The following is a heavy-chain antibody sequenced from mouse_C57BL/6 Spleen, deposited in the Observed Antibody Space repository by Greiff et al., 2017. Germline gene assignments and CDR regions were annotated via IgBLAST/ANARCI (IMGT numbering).Heavy chain of an antibody. D-gene: IGHD3-2*02. CDR2: IDPETGGT. CDR1: GYTFTDYE. J-gene: IGHJ4*01. CDR3: TTGETAQALYAMDY. V-gene: IGHV1-15*01. Sequence: VQLQQSGAELVRPGASVTLSCKASGYTFTDYEMHWVKQTPVHGLEWIGAIDPETGGTAYNQKFKGKAILTADTSSSTAYMGLRSLTSEDSAVYYCTTGETAQALYAMDYWGQGTSVTVSS.